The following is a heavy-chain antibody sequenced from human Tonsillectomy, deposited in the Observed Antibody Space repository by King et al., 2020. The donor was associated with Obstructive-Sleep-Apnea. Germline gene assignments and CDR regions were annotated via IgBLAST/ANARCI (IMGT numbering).Heavy chain of an antibody. Sequence: VTLKESGPVLVKPTETLTLTCTVSGFSLTNPRVGVTWIRQPPGKALEWLAHIFSNDGKSYSTSLKSRLTISKDTSKSQVVLTMTNMDPVDTATYYCARMCSDYSGYGCYYGLEVWGQGTTVTVSS. CDR1: GFSLTNPRVG. V-gene: IGHV2-26*01. CDR3: ARMCSDYSGYGCYYGLEV. CDR2: IFSNDGK. D-gene: IGHD5-12*01. J-gene: IGHJ6*02.